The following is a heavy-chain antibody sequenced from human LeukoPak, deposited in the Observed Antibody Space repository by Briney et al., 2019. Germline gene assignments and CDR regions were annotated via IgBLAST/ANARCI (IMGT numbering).Heavy chain of an antibody. Sequence: ASVKVSCKASGYTFTSYGISWVRQAHGQGLEWMGWISAYNGNTDYAQKFQGRVTMTTDTSTSTAYMELRSLRSDDTAVYYCARDSVAGQRGYFQHWGQGTLVTVSS. J-gene: IGHJ1*01. D-gene: IGHD6-13*01. V-gene: IGHV1-18*01. CDR2: ISAYNGNT. CDR3: ARDSVAGQRGYFQH. CDR1: GYTFTSYG.